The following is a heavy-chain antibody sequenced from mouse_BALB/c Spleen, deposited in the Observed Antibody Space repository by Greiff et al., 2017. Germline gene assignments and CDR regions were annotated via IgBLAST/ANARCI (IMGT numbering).Heavy chain of an antibody. V-gene: IGHV5-4*02. CDR2: ISDGGSYT. D-gene: IGHD3-1*01. J-gene: IGHJ3*01. CDR1: GFTFSDYY. CDR3: ARDELGLRLAWFAY. Sequence: EVQRVESGGGLVKPGGSLKLSCAASGFTFSDYYMYWVRQTPEKRLEWVATISDGGSYTYYPDSVKGRFTISRDNAKNNLYLQMSSLKSEDTAMYYCARDELGLRLAWFAYWGQGTLVTVSA.